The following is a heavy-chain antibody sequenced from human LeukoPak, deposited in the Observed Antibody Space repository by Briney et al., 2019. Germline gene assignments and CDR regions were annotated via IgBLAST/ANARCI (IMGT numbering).Heavy chain of an antibody. D-gene: IGHD4-17*01. CDR1: GGSISSYY. Sequence: SETLSLTCTVSGGSISSYYWSWIRQPPGKGLEWIGYIYYGGNSYYTPSLKSRVAISVDTFKNQFSLKLNSVTAADTAVYFCARGRYYGDYIDYWGQGTLVTVSS. CDR2: IYYGGNS. J-gene: IGHJ4*02. V-gene: IGHV4-59*06. CDR3: ARGRYYGDYIDY.